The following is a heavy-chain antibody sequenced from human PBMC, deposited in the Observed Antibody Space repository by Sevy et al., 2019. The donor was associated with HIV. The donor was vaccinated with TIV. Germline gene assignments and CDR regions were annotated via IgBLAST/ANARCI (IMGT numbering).Heavy chain of an antibody. CDR3: GRPKGMWIKSVYYF. J-gene: IGHJ4*02. Sequence: SETLSLTCTVSGDSIIRNYYWGWIRQPPGKGLEWIGNIYYSGSTSTGSTSYNPTLKSRVTISVDTSKNQLSLNLRSVTAADTAVYYCGRPKGMWIKSVYYFWGQGALVTVSS. D-gene: IGHD5-12*01. V-gene: IGHV4-39*01. CDR2: IYYSGSTSTGST. CDR1: GDSIIRNYY.